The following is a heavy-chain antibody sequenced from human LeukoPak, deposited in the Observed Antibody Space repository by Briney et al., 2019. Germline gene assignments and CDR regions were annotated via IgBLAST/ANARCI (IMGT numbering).Heavy chain of an antibody. J-gene: IGHJ3*02. CDR1: GFTVSSNY. CDR3: ARFRLLRDAFDI. D-gene: IGHD2-21*02. V-gene: IGHV3-53*01. CDR2: IYSGGRT. Sequence: GGSLRLSCAASGFTVSSNYMSWVRQAPGKGLEWVSVIYSGGRTYYVDSVKGRFTISGDNSKNTLYLQMNSLRAEDTAVYYCARFRLLRDAFDIWGQGTMVTVSS.